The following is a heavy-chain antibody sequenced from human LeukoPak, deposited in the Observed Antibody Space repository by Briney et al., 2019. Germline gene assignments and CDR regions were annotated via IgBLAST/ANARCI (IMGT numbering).Heavy chain of an antibody. J-gene: IGHJ4*02. V-gene: IGHV1-2*02. Sequence: ASVKVSCKASGYTFTGYYMHWVRQAPGQGLEWMGWINPNSGGTNYPQKFHGRVTMTRDTSISTAYMELSRLRSDDTAVYYCARGTYYYDSSGYYVPFDYWGQGTLVTVSS. D-gene: IGHD3-22*01. CDR1: GYTFTGYY. CDR2: INPNSGGT. CDR3: ARGTYYYDSSGYYVPFDY.